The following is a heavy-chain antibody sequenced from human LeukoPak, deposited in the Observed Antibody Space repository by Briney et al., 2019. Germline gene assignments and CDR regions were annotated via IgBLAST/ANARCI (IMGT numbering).Heavy chain of an antibody. CDR1: GFSLSTSGVG. D-gene: IGHD4-17*01. CDR2: IYWNDDK. Sequence: SGPTLVKPTQTLTLTCTFSGFSLSTSGVGVGWIRQPPGKALEWLALIYWNDDKRYSPSLKSRLTITKDTSKNQVVLTMTNMDPVDTATYYCAHYEVIRSGARVTTVTTAFDYWGQGTLVTVSS. J-gene: IGHJ4*02. V-gene: IGHV2-5*01. CDR3: AHYEVIRSGARVTTVTTAFDY.